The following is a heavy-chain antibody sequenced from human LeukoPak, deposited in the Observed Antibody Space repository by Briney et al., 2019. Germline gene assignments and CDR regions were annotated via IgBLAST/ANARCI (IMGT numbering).Heavy chain of an antibody. CDR1: GYTFTGYW. Sequence: ASVKVSCKAFGYTFTGYWMHWVRQAPGQGPEWMGVISPSGGSTIYAQKFKGRVTLTRDMSTSTAYMELRSLRSDDTAVYYCARDLSLGDYVWGIPQDIWGQGTMVTVSS. V-gene: IGHV1-46*01. CDR3: ARDLSLGDYVWGIPQDI. CDR2: ISPSGGST. J-gene: IGHJ3*02. D-gene: IGHD3-16*01.